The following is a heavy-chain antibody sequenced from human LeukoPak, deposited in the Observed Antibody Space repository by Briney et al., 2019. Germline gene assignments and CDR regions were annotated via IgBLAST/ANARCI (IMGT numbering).Heavy chain of an antibody. Sequence: SVKVSCKASGGTFSSYTISWVRQAPGQGLEWMGSIIPILGIANYAQKFQGRVTITADKSTSTAYMELSSLRSEDTAVYYCARDRSSGYYSPGVYWGQGTLVTVSS. D-gene: IGHD3-22*01. CDR2: IIPILGIA. V-gene: IGHV1-69*04. CDR3: ARDRSSGYYSPGVY. J-gene: IGHJ4*02. CDR1: GGTFSSYT.